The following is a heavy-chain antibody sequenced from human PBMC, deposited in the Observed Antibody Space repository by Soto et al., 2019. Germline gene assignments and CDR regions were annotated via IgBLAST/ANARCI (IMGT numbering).Heavy chain of an antibody. CDR3: AGGEMSTISFDY. D-gene: IGHD1-1*01. CDR1: GFTFSDYY. V-gene: IGHV3-11*01. Sequence: GGSLRLSFAASGFTFSDYYMSWIRQAPGKGLEWVSYITSDGSPIYYADSVRGRFTISRDSAKNSVPLQMNSLRAEDTAMYYCAGGEMSTISFDYWGQGTLVTVSS. J-gene: IGHJ4*02. CDR2: ITSDGSPI.